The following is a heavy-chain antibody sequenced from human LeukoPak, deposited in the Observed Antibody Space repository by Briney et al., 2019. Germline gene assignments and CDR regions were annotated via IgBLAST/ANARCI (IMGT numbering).Heavy chain of an antibody. CDR3: TRIFGYYYFYMDV. CDR2: IRTEDYDGAT. J-gene: IGHJ6*03. D-gene: IGHD3-16*01. CDR1: GSTFGDYA. V-gene: IGHV3-49*04. Sequence: GSLRLSCAASGSTFGDYAMSWVRQAPGKGLEWVGFIRTEDYDGATDYGASVKGRFTISRDDSKNIAYLQMNSLNTEDTGIYFCTRIFGYYYFYMDVWGKGTTVIVSS.